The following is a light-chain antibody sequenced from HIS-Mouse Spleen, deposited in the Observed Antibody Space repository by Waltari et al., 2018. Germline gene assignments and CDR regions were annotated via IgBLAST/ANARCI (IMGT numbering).Light chain of an antibody. Sequence: QSALTQPASVSGSPGQSITIPCTGTISHVVGYNHVSWYQQHPGKAHKLMIYDVSNRPSGVSNRFPGSKSGNTASLTISGLQAEDEADYYCSSYTSSSFNVVFGGGTKLTVL. V-gene: IGLV2-14*03. CDR2: DVS. CDR1: ISHVVGYNH. CDR3: SSYTSSSFNVV. J-gene: IGLJ2*01.